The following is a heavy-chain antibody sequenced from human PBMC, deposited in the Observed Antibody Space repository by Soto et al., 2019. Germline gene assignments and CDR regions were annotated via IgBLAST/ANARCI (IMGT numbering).Heavy chain of an antibody. CDR2: IHYSGTT. D-gene: IGHD6-19*01. CDR3: ARLAVVGTGVSFDY. CDR1: GGSVSGHY. V-gene: IGHV4-59*02. Sequence: PSETLSLTCIVSGGSVSGHYWNWIRQSPGRGLEWIGYIHYSGTTNYNPSLKSRLSMSVDTSENHFSLKLNSVTAVDTAVYFCARLAVVGTGVSFDYWGQGTLVTVSS. J-gene: IGHJ4*02.